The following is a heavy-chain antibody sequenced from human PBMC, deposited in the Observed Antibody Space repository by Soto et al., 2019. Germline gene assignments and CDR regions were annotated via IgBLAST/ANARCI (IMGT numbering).Heavy chain of an antibody. V-gene: IGHV4-39*02. D-gene: IGHD6-13*01. J-gene: IGHJ5*02. CDR2: SYYRGST. CDR1: GVSISNRSHY. CDR3: ARGKYRPTVQQLGLWWFDP. Sequence: SVTLSLTCTVSGVSISNRSHYWGWIRPSPGKHLEWIGSSYYRGSTHYNPSLKTRVTITRDTSASTAYMELSSLRSEDTAVYYCARGKYRPTVQQLGLWWFDPWGQGTLVTVSS.